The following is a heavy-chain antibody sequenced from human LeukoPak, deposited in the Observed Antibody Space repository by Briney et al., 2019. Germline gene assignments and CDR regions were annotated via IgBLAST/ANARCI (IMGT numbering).Heavy chain of an antibody. J-gene: IGHJ1*01. CDR1: GGSFSGYY. CDR3: ARSARGYCSGGSRYSKYFQH. CDR2: INHSGST. V-gene: IGHV4-34*01. D-gene: IGHD2-15*01. Sequence: SETLSLTCAVYGGSFSGYYWSWIRQPPGKGLEWIGEINHSGSTNYNPSLKSRVTISVDTSKNQFSLKLSSVTAADTAVYYCARSARGYCSGGSRYSKYFQHWGQGTLVTVSS.